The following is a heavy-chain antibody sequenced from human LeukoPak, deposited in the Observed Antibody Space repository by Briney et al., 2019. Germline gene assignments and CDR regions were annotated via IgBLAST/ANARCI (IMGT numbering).Heavy chain of an antibody. CDR3: ATGPMMVRSLY. J-gene: IGHJ4*02. V-gene: IGHV4-59*05. D-gene: IGHD3-10*01. CDR1: VGSPRNSY. CDR2: MHYSGAT. Sequence: SETLSLTCTVPVGSPRNSYRGWIRHPPREGLGWIGSMHYSGATRYNPSLNSRVTISVDTSQNQFSLKLSSVTAAVTAVYYWATGPMMVRSLYWGQGTLVTVSA.